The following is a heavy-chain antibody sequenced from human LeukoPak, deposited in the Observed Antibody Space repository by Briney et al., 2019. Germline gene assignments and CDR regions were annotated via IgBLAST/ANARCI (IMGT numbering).Heavy chain of an antibody. CDR1: GGTFSSYA. D-gene: IGHD1-26*01. CDR2: IIPILGIA. Sequence: VASVTVSCKASGGTFSSYAISWVRQAPGQGLEWMGRIIPILGIANYAQKFQGRVTITADKSTSTAYMELSSLRSEDAAVYYCASGETIVGAIDYWGQGTLVTVSS. V-gene: IGHV1-69*04. J-gene: IGHJ4*02. CDR3: ASGETIVGAIDY.